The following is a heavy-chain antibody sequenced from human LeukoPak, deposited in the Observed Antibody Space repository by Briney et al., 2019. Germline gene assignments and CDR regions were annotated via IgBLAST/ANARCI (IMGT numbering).Heavy chain of an antibody. D-gene: IGHD5-18*01. CDR3: ARAIRGYSYGIGLNDY. Sequence: GGSLRLSCAASGFTFSSYEMNWVRQAPGKGLEWVSYISSSGSTIYYADSVKGRLTISRDNAKNSLYLQMNSLRAEDTAVYYCARAIRGYSYGIGLNDYWGQGTLVTVSS. V-gene: IGHV3-48*03. CDR1: GFTFSSYE. J-gene: IGHJ4*02. CDR2: ISSSGSTI.